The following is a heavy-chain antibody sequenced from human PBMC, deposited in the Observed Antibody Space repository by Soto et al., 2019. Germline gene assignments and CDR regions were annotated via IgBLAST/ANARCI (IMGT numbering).Heavy chain of an antibody. J-gene: IGHJ4*02. CDR2: TSYDGSNK. D-gene: IGHD3-3*01. CDR1: GFTFSSYG. V-gene: IGHV3-30*18. Sequence: GGSLRLSCAASGFTFSSYGMHWVRQAPGKGLEWVAVTSYDGSNKYYADSVKGRFTISRDNSKNTLYLQMNSLRAEDTAVYYCAKDPRYDYDFWSGYWDYFDYWGQGTLVTVSS. CDR3: AKDPRYDYDFWSGYWDYFDY.